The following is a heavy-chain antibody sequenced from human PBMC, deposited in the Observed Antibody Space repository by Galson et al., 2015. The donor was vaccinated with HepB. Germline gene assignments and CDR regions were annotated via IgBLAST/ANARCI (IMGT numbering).Heavy chain of an antibody. Sequence: SLRLSCAASGFTFDDYAMHWVRQAPGKGLEWVSGISWNSGSIGYADSVKGRFTISRDNAKNSLYLQMNSLRAEDTALYYCAKDIKFRAMAAAGNASFDYWGQGTLVTVSS. V-gene: IGHV3-9*01. CDR3: AKDIKFRAMAAAGNASFDY. CDR1: GFTFDDYA. D-gene: IGHD6-13*01. J-gene: IGHJ4*02. CDR2: ISWNSGSI.